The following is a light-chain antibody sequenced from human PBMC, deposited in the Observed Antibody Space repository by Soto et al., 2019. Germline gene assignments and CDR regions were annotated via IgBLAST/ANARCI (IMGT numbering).Light chain of an antibody. V-gene: IGLV1-40*01. Sequence: QSVLKQPPSVSGAPGQRVTISCTGSSSNIGAGYDVHWYQQLPGTAPKLLIYGNSNRPSGVPDRFSGSKSGTSASLAITGLQAEDEADYYCQSYDSSLSGFWVFGGGTKLTV. CDR3: QSYDSSLSGFWV. CDR2: GNS. CDR1: SSNIGAGYD. J-gene: IGLJ3*02.